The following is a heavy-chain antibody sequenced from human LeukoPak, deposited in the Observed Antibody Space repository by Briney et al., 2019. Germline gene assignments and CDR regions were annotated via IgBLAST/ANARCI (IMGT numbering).Heavy chain of an antibody. D-gene: IGHD5-18*01. CDR2: ISTNSEYL. V-gene: IGHV3-21*01. Sequence: GGSLRLSCAASGFTVSSNEMSWVRQAPGKGLEWVSAISTNSEYLYYTDSVKGRFIISRDNAQNSLYPQMNSLRAEDTAVYYCARGGLGVYSYGPRDYCISWGQGTLVTVSS. CDR3: ARGGLGVYSYGPRDYCIS. J-gene: IGHJ4*02. CDR1: GFTVSSNE.